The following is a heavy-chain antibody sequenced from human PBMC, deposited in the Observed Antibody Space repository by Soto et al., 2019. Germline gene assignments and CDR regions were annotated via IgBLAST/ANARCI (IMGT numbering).Heavy chain of an antibody. CDR2: IKQEGWEK. CDR1: GFSFSNYW. J-gene: IGHJ4*02. CDR3: ARVLRPQVEFDY. V-gene: IGHV3-7*03. D-gene: IGHD1-1*01. Sequence: EVQLLESGGGLVQPGESLRLSCAASGFSFSNYWMTWVRQAPGKGLEWVGSIKQEGWEKNYEDSVKGRFTMPRDNAKNSLFLTMTSLRAEDTAVYYCARVLRPQVEFDYWGQGTLVTVSS.